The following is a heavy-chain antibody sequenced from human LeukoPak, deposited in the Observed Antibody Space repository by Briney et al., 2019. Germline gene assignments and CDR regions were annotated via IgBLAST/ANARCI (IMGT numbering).Heavy chain of an antibody. CDR2: ISYDGSNK. V-gene: IGHV3-30-3*01. Sequence: PGRSLRLSCAASGFTFSSYAMHWVRQAPGKGLEWVAVISYDGSNKYYADSVEGRFTISRDNSKNTLYLQMNSLRAEDTAVYYCARGRSSGPPDAFDIWGQGTMVTVSS. D-gene: IGHD3-22*01. CDR1: GFTFSSYA. CDR3: ARGRSSGPPDAFDI. J-gene: IGHJ3*02.